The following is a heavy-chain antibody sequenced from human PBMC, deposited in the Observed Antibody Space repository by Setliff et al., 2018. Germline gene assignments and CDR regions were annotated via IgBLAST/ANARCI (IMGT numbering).Heavy chain of an antibody. J-gene: IGHJ6*03. Sequence: PGGSLRLSCAASGFTLRNSGMHWVRQAPGRGLEWVTFISYDGFKIYYAESVKGRFSISRDNAKNSLYLQMNSLRAEDTALFYCARAVTIFGVVTPIYFYYMDVWGKGTTVTVSS. CDR1: GFTLRNSG. CDR2: ISYDGFKI. CDR3: ARAVTIFGVVTPIYFYYMDV. V-gene: IGHV3-30*03. D-gene: IGHD3-3*01.